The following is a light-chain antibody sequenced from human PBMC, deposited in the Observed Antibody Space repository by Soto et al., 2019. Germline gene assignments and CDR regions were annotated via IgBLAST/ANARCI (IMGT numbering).Light chain of an antibody. CDR2: RSS. J-gene: IGKJ1*01. CDR1: EIISVW. Sequence: DIQMTQSPSTLSASVGDRVTITCRASEIISVWLAWYQQKPGKAPKLLIYRSSRLESGVPSRFSCSGSGTEFTLTISSLQPDDFATYCCKQHQSSQTFGQGAKVDIK. V-gene: IGKV1-5*03. CDR3: KQHQSSQT.